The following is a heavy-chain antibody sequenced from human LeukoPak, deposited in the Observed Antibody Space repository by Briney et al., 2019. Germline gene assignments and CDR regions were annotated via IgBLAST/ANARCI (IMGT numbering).Heavy chain of an antibody. CDR3: ARGGSTVFGVVND. V-gene: IGHV1-2*02. CDR1: GYTFTDYN. CDR2: THPNSDGT. Sequence: ASVKVSCKTSGYTFTDYNIHWVRQAPGQGLEWMGWTHPNSDGTNYAQKFQGRVTMTRDTSINTAYMELRSLRSDDPAIYYCARGGSTVFGVVNDWGQGTLVTVSS. D-gene: IGHD3-3*01. J-gene: IGHJ4*02.